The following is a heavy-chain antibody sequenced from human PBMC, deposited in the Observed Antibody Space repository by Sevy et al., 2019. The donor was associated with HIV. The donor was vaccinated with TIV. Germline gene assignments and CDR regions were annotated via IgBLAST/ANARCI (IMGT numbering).Heavy chain of an antibody. CDR2: IRSKANSYAT. CDR3: TRPGNYGGDH. V-gene: IGHV3-73*01. CDR1: GFTFSGSA. J-gene: IGHJ4*02. D-gene: IGHD3-10*01. Sequence: GGSLRLSCAASGFTFSGSAMHWVRQASGKGLEWVGRIRSKANSYATAYAASVKGRFTISRDDSKNTAYLQMNSLKTEDTAVYYCTRPGNYGGDHWGQGTLVTVSS.